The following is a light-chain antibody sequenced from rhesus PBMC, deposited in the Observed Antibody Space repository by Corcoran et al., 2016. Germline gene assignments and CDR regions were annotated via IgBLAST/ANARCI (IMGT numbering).Light chain of an antibody. Sequence: DIQMTQSPSSLSASVGDTVTITCRASQGFSNYLAWYQQKLGKAPKPLIYSASNLESGVPSRFSGGGSWTVFTLTISSLQPEDFATYYCQQHNSYPLTFGGGTKVELK. CDR1: QGFSNY. CDR3: QQHNSYPLT. J-gene: IGKJ4*01. V-gene: IGKV1S14*01. CDR2: SAS.